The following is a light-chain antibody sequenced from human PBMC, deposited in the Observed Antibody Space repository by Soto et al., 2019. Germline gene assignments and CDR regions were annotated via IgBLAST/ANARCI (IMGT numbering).Light chain of an antibody. Sequence: DIQMTQSPSSLSASVGDRVTITCRASQSINSYLNWYQQKPGKAPKLLIYAASSLQSGVPSRFSGSGSGRDFTLTISSLQPEDFATYYCQQSYSTPRTFGQGTKV. J-gene: IGKJ1*01. CDR3: QQSYSTPRT. CDR2: AAS. CDR1: QSINSY. V-gene: IGKV1-39*01.